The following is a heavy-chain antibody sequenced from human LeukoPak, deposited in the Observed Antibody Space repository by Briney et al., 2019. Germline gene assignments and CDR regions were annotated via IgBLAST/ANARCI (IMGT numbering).Heavy chain of an antibody. V-gene: IGHV1-18*01. CDR1: GYTFTSYG. CDR2: ISAYNGNT. J-gene: IGHJ4*02. Sequence: ASVKVSCKASGYTFTSYGISWVRQAPGQGLEWMGWISAYNGNTNYAQKLQGRVTMTTDTSTNTAYMELRSLRSDDTAVYYCARVNYDILTGSKTYDYWGQGTLVTVSS. CDR3: ARVNYDILTGSKTYDY. D-gene: IGHD3-9*01.